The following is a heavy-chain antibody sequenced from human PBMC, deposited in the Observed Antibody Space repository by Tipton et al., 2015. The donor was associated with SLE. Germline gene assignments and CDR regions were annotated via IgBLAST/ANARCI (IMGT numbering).Heavy chain of an antibody. CDR1: GVSISRGSYF. Sequence: TLSLTCSVSGVSISRGSYFWTWIRQPAGKGLEWVGHIFSTGITDYNPSLKSRVSISADTSKSQFSLNLDSMTAADTAVYYCARDSHTDYGDFYVDSWGQGTLVSVSS. CDR3: ARDSHTDYGDFYVDS. D-gene: IGHD4-17*01. V-gene: IGHV4-61*09. J-gene: IGHJ4*02. CDR2: IFSTGIT.